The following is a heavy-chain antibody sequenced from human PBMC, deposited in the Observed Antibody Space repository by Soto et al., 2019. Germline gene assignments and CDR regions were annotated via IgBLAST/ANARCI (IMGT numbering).Heavy chain of an antibody. D-gene: IGHD6-19*01. CDR2: ISGSGGST. Sequence: GGSLRLSCAASGFTFSSYAMSWVRQAPVKGLEWVSAISGSGGSTYYADSVKGRFTISRDNSKNTLYLQMNSLRAEDTAVYYCAKDRDSSGWYDAFDIWGQGTMVTVSS. CDR3: AKDRDSSGWYDAFDI. V-gene: IGHV3-23*01. J-gene: IGHJ3*02. CDR1: GFTFSSYA.